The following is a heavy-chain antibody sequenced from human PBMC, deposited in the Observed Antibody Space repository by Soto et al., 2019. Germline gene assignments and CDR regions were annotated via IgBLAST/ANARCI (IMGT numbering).Heavy chain of an antibody. CDR2: IYYSGST. Sequence: TLSLTCTVSGGSISSGGYYWSWIRQHPGKGLEWIGYIYYSGSTYYNPSLKSRVTISVDTSKNQFSLKLSSVTAADTAVYYCAGYDYYDSSGYYAFDIWGQGTMVTVSS. CDR3: AGYDYYDSSGYYAFDI. V-gene: IGHV4-31*03. J-gene: IGHJ3*02. CDR1: GGSISSGGYY. D-gene: IGHD3-22*01.